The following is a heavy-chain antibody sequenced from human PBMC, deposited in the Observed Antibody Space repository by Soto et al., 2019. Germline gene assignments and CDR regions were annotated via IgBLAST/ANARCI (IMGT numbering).Heavy chain of an antibody. Sequence: SVKVSCKASGGTFSSYAISWVRQAPGQGLEWMGGIIPIFGTANYAQKFQGRVTITADESTSTAYMELSSLRSEDTAVYYCARDAEYCSSTSCYQYGNYGMDVWGQGTTVTVSS. V-gene: IGHV1-69*13. CDR1: GGTFSSYA. CDR3: ARDAEYCSSTSCYQYGNYGMDV. CDR2: IIPIFGTA. J-gene: IGHJ6*02. D-gene: IGHD2-2*01.